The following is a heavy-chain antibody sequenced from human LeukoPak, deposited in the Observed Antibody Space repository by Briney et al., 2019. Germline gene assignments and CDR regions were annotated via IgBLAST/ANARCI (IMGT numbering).Heavy chain of an antibody. CDR2: ISGSGGST. J-gene: IGHJ3*02. Sequence: GASLRLSCAASGFTFSSYAMSWVRQAPGKGLEWVSAISGSGGSTYYADSVKGRFTISRDNSKNTLYLQMNSLRAEDTAVYYCAKQGPNTETTEYAGFDIWGQGTMVTVSS. V-gene: IGHV3-23*01. CDR3: AKQGPNTETTEYAGFDI. D-gene: IGHD4-17*01. CDR1: GFTFSSYA.